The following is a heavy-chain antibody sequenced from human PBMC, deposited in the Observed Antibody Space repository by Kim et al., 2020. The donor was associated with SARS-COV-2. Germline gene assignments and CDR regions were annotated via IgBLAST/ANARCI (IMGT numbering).Heavy chain of an antibody. Sequence: KGRFTISSANSKNTLYLQMNSLGAEDTAVYYCAKGGITMVRGVITPLSMDVWGQGTTVTVSS. V-gene: IGHV3-30*02. D-gene: IGHD3-10*01. J-gene: IGHJ6*02. CDR3: AKGGITMVRGVITPLSMDV.